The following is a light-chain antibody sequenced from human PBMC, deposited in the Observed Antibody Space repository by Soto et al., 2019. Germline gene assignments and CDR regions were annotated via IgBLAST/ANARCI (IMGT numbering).Light chain of an antibody. V-gene: IGKV3-11*01. J-gene: IGKJ5*01. Sequence: DIVLTQSPATLSLSPGNRVTLSCRANERISHSLAWYQQRAGQAPRILIYDASFRATGIPEGFSGSWSGTDFTLSISSLGPEDFGGYYRQLSQERSSWPPIAFGQGTRLDLK. CDR1: ERISHS. CDR3: QLSQERSSWPPIA. CDR2: DAS.